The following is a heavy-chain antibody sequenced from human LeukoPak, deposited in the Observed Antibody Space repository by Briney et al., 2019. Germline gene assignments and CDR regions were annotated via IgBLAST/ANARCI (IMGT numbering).Heavy chain of an antibody. J-gene: IGHJ6*03. Sequence: PGGSLRLSCAASGFTFSSYAMSWVRQAPGKGLEWVSAISGSGGSTYYADSVKGRFTISRDNSKNTLYLQMNSLRAEDTAVYYCAKGVSAGSYYYYYYMDVWAKGPRSPSP. CDR3: AKGVSAGSYYYYYYMDV. CDR2: ISGSGGST. CDR1: GFTFSSYA. V-gene: IGHV3-23*01. D-gene: IGHD1-26*01.